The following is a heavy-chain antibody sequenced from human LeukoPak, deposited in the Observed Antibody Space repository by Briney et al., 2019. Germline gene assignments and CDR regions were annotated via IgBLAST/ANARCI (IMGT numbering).Heavy chain of an antibody. CDR3: ARDAQVAAAGLFDY. CDR2: ISAYNGNK. J-gene: IGHJ4*02. V-gene: IGHV1-18*01. CDR1: GYTFTSYG. D-gene: IGHD6-13*01. Sequence: ASVKVSCKASGYTFTSYGISWVRQAPGQGLEWMGWISAYNGNKNYAQKLQGRVTMTTDTSTSTAYMELKSLISDDAAVYYCARDAQVAAAGLFDYWGQGTLVTVSS.